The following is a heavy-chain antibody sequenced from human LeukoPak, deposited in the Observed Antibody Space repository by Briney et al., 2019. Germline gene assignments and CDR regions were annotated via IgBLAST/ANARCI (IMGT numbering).Heavy chain of an antibody. J-gene: IGHJ1*01. CDR1: GYTFTGYY. D-gene: IGHD3-22*01. CDR3: ASIPLYYYDSSGYYLAEYFQH. V-gene: IGHV1-2*02. Sequence: ASVKVSCKASGYTFTGYYMHWVRQAPGQGLEWMGWINPNSGGTNYAQKFQGRVTMTRDTSISTAYMELSRLRSDDTAVYYCASIPLYYYDSSGYYLAEYFQHWGQGTLVTVSS. CDR2: INPNSGGT.